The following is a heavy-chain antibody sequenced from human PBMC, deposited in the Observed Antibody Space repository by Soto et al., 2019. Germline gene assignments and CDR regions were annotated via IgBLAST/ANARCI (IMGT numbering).Heavy chain of an antibody. CDR3: ATGSGWYSPDY. V-gene: IGHV3-74*01. Sequence: VPLVESGGGLVQPGGSLKLSCAASGFTFSSNWMHWVRQGPGKGLVWVSRIDNDGSSRDYADSVKGRFTISRDNAKNTLYLEMSSLRAEDTAVYYCATGSGWYSPDYWGQGTLVTVSS. J-gene: IGHJ4*02. CDR1: GFTFSSNW. D-gene: IGHD6-19*01. CDR2: IDNDGSSR.